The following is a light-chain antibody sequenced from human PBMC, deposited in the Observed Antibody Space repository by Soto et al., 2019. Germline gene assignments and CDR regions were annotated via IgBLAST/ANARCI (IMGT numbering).Light chain of an antibody. CDR1: QGIINY. V-gene: IGKV1-9*01. CDR2: GAS. Sequence: IQLTQSPSSLSASVGDRVTITCRASQGIINYLAWYQQKPGKAPKLLIYGASTLQSGVPSRFGGSGSGTDFTLTVSCLQPEDFATYYCRQLWFFPPCFGGGTKLDIK. CDR3: RQLWFFPPC. J-gene: IGKJ3*01.